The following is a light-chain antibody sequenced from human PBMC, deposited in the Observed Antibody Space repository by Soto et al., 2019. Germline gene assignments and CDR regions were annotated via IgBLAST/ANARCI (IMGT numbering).Light chain of an antibody. CDR3: QQRSNWPPLT. CDR2: DAT. J-gene: IGKJ4*01. Sequence: EIVLTQSPATLSLSPGERATLSCRASQSISSYLAWYQQKPGQAPRLLIYDATNRATGIPARFSGSGSGTAFTLTISSLEPGDSAVYYCQQRSNWPPLTLGGGTKVEIK. V-gene: IGKV3-11*01. CDR1: QSISSY.